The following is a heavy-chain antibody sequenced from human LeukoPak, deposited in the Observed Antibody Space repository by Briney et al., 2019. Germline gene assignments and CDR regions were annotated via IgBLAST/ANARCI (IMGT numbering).Heavy chain of an antibody. D-gene: IGHD2-15*01. CDR3: TTDKVVVAASFDY. CDR2: IKSKTDGGTT. Sequence: GSLRLSCAASGFTFSNAWMSWVRQAPGKGLEWVGRIKSKTDGGTTDYAAPVKGRFTISRDDSKNTLYLQMNSLKTEDTAVYYCTTDKVVVAASFDYWGQGTLVTVSS. CDR1: GFTFSNAW. V-gene: IGHV3-15*01. J-gene: IGHJ4*02.